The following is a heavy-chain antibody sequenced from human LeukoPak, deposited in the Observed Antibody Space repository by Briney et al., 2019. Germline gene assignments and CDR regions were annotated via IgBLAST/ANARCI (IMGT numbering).Heavy chain of an antibody. D-gene: IGHD6-6*01. Sequence: GGSLRLSCAASGFSFNSYGMHWVRQAPGKGLEWVAVISWDGSNKYYADSVKGRFTISRDNSKNTLYLHMNSLRADDMAVYYCAKHGVSSSFDYWGQGTLVTVSS. CDR2: ISWDGSNK. CDR3: AKHGVSSSFDY. J-gene: IGHJ4*02. CDR1: GFSFNSYG. V-gene: IGHV3-30*18.